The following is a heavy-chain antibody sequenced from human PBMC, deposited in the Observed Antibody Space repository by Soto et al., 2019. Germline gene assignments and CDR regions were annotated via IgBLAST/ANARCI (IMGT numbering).Heavy chain of an antibody. V-gene: IGHV1-69*04. CDR1: GGTFSSYT. D-gene: IGHD3-3*01. CDR3: AREIPYYDFWSGYYDFYYYYGMDV. J-gene: IGHJ6*02. CDR2: IIPILGIA. Sequence: ASVKVSCKASGGTFSSYTISWVRQAPGQGLEWMGRIIPILGIANYAQKFQGRVTITADKSTSTAYMELSSLRSEDTAVYYCAREIPYYDFWSGYYDFYYYYGMDVWGQGTTVTVSS.